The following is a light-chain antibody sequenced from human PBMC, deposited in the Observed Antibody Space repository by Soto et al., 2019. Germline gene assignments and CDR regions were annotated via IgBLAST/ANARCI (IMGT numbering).Light chain of an antibody. Sequence: DIQMTQSPSSLSASVGETVAITCRASQSISVHLNWYQQKPGKVPKLLIYAASDLHSGVPSRFSGSGSETEFALTISSLQPEDFATYYCQQSYITPYTFGQGTRLEIK. J-gene: IGKJ2*01. CDR3: QQSYITPYT. V-gene: IGKV1-39*01. CDR1: QSISVH. CDR2: AAS.